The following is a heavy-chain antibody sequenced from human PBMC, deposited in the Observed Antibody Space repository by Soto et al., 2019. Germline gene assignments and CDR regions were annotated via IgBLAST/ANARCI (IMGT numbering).Heavy chain of an antibody. CDR1: GFTFRTYW. CDR3: ARDGSTSWYSYDYHGMDV. Sequence: EVQLVESGGGLVQPGGSLRLSCGASGFTFRTYWLSWVRQVPGKGLEWVANINQDGSEKNYVDSVKGRFTISRDNAKSSLYLQMSSLRAEDTALYYCARDGSTSWYSYDYHGMDVWGQGTTVTVSS. D-gene: IGHD5-18*01. V-gene: IGHV3-7*05. CDR2: INQDGSEK. J-gene: IGHJ6*02.